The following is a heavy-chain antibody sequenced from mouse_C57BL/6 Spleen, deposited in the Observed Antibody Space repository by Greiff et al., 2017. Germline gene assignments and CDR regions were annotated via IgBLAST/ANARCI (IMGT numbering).Heavy chain of an antibody. D-gene: IGHD2-1*01. V-gene: IGHV1-55*01. J-gene: IGHJ4*01. CDR1: GYTFTSYW. Sequence: QVQLQQPGAELVKPGASVKMSCKASGYTFTSYWITWVKQRPGQGLEWIGDIYPGSGSTNYNEKFKSKATLTVDTSSSTAYMQLSSLTSEYSAVYYCNCNYGGYAMDYWGQGTSVTVSS. CDR2: IYPGSGST. CDR3: NCNYGGYAMDY.